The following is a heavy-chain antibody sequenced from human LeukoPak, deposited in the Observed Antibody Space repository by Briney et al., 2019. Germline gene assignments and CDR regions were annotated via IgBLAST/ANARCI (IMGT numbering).Heavy chain of an antibody. D-gene: IGHD1-26*01. CDR1: GYTFGRYG. V-gene: IGHV1-18*01. Sequence: ASVEVSCKTSGYTFGRYGISWVRQVPGQGLEWMAWINTYNGNTNYAQKFQGRVTVTTDTSTSTAYMELRSLTSDDTAVHYCARDHYGGTPGYRGQGTLVTVSS. J-gene: IGHJ4*02. CDR2: INTYNGNT. CDR3: ARDHYGGTPGY.